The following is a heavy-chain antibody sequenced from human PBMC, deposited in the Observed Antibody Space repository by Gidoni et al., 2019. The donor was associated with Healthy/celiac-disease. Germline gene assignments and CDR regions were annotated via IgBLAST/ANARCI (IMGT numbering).Heavy chain of an antibody. D-gene: IGHD6-6*01. V-gene: IGHV3-64D*06. Sequence: EVKLVESGGGLVQPGGSLSLYASESGSTFSSDAMHWVRQAPGKGLEYVSAMSSNGGSTYYADSVKGRFTISRDNSKNTLYLQMSSLRADDTAVYYCVKPREYSIHEAFDIWGQGTMVTVSS. CDR3: VKPREYSIHEAFDI. CDR2: MSSNGGST. CDR1: GSTFSSDA. J-gene: IGHJ3*02.